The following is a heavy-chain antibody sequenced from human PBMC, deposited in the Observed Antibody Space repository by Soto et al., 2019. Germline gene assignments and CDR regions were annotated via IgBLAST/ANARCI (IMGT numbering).Heavy chain of an antibody. CDR1: GFTFTNYA. CDR3: AREVGAPSGWLDP. D-gene: IGHD1-26*01. CDR2: ISASGGLK. Sequence: EVQLSESGGDLRQPGGSLRLSCAASGFTFTNYAMTWVGQTPGKGLEWVSGISASGGLKYYADSVQGRFTVSRDNSKNTLYLQMDNLRDEDTALYYCAREVGAPSGWLDPWGQGTQVTVSS. J-gene: IGHJ5*02. V-gene: IGHV3-23*01.